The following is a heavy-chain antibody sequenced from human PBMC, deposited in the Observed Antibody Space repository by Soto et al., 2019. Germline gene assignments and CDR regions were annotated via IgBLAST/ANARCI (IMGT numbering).Heavy chain of an antibody. CDR2: ISWDGGTT. V-gene: IGHV3-43*01. J-gene: IGHJ4*02. CDR3: AKDIAPLMIVGLDY. Sequence: GGSLRLSCAASGFTFDDYTMHWVRQAPGKGLEWVSLISWDGGTTNYAESVKGRFTISRDNSKNSLYLQLNSLRTEDTALYYCAKDIAPLMIVGLDYWGQGTLVTVSS. D-gene: IGHD3-22*01. CDR1: GFTFDDYT.